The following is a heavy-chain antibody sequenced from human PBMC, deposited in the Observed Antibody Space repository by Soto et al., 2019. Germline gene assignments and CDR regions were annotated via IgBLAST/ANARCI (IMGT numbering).Heavy chain of an antibody. J-gene: IGHJ6*02. CDR3: ARGGYYDNTWGKLSHYGLDV. Sequence: QVQLVQSAGEVKKPGASVKVSCKASGYTFIRYGITWVRQAPGQGLERMGWISPYNDYTIYAQKLQGRGTMTTDTSMITVYLDLRSLKSDDTAVYYCARGGYYDNTWGKLSHYGLDVWGQGTSVTVSS. V-gene: IGHV1-18*01. CDR1: GYTFIRYG. D-gene: IGHD3-16*01. CDR2: ISPYNDYT.